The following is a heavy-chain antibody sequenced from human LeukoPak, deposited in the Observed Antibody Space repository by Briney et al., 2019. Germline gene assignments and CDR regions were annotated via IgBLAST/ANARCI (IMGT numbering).Heavy chain of an antibody. J-gene: IGHJ4*02. D-gene: IGHD1-26*01. Sequence: GGSLRLSCVASGFTFSIYAMSWVRQAPGKGLEWVSAMSAGGTSTYYADSVKGRFTISRDNSKNTLYLQMNSLRAEDTAVYYCARQRSGSNWDYWGQGTLVTVSS. CDR3: ARQRSGSNWDY. V-gene: IGHV3-23*01. CDR2: MSAGGTST. CDR1: GFTFSIYA.